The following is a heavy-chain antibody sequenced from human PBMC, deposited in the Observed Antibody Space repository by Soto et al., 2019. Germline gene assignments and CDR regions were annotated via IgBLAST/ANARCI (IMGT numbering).Heavy chain of an antibody. CDR2: ISYDGSNK. CDR1: GFTFSIYG. J-gene: IGHJ3*02. CDR3: ANQRIPYYDRSGYPGDDAFDI. V-gene: IGHV3-30*18. D-gene: IGHD3-22*01. Sequence: GSLRLACSASGFTFSIYGRHWVRQAPGKGREWVAVISYDGSNKYYADSVKGRFTISRDNSKNTLYLQMNSLRAEDKAVYYCANQRIPYYDRSGYPGDDAFDIWGQGTMVTV.